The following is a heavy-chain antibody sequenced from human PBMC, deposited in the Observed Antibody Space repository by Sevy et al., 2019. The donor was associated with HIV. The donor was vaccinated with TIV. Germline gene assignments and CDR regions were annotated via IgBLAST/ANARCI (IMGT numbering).Heavy chain of an antibody. CDR2: IYYSGST. CDR1: GGSISSSSYY. D-gene: IGHD2-15*01. J-gene: IGHJ4*02. CDR3: ARVPRGYCSGGSCYG. V-gene: IGHV4-39*01. Sequence: SETLSLTCTVSGGSISSSSYYWGWIRQPPGKGLEGIGRIYYSGSTYYNPSLKSRVTISVDTSKNQFSLKLSSVTAADTAVYYCARVPRGYCSGGSCYGWGQGTLVTVSS.